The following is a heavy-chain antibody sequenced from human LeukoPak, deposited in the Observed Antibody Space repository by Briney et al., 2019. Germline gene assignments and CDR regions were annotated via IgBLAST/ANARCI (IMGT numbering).Heavy chain of an antibody. Sequence: SETLSLTCNVSGASISRDYWSWIRQPPGKGLEWIGQIYYSGSTNYNPPLKSPGTILADASKNLFSLKVSSVTAADTAVYYCARLAALSTVAARGRTWFDAWGQGTLVTVSS. CDR1: GASISRDY. CDR2: IYYSGST. CDR3: ARLAALSTVAARGRTWFDA. V-gene: IGHV4-59*01. J-gene: IGHJ5*02. D-gene: IGHD3-9*01.